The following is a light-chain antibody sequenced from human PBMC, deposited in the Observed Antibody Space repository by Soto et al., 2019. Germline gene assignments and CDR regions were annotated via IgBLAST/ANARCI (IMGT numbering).Light chain of an antibody. CDR2: RTS. CDR3: QQYDTSPRT. V-gene: IGKV3-20*01. CDR1: QPISSSY. J-gene: IGKJ1*01. Sequence: EIVLTQSPGTLSLSPGERATLSCRASQPISSSYLAWYQQKPGQAPRLLIYRTSNRATGIPDRFSGSGSGTDFTLTIIRLEPEDFSVYCCQQYDTSPRTFGQGTKVEIK.